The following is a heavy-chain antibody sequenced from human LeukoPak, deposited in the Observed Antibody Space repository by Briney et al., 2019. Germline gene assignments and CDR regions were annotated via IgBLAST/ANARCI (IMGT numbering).Heavy chain of an antibody. CDR1: GFTFSSYA. J-gene: IGHJ4*02. D-gene: IGHD4-17*01. CDR2: ISGSGGST. V-gene: IGHV3-23*01. CDR3: AKVFLRSTRNTVTTYYFDY. Sequence: GGSLRLSCAASGFTFSSYAMSWVRQAPGKGLEWVSAISGSGGSTYYADSVKGRFTISRDNSKNTLYLQMNSLRAEDTAVYYCAKVFLRSTRNTVTTYYFDYWGQGTLVTVSS.